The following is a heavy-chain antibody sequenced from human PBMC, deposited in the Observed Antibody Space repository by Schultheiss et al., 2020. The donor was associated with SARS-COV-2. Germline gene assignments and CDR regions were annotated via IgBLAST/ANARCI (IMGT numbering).Heavy chain of an antibody. Sequence: GGSLRLSCAASGFTFSSYAMHWVRQAPGKGLEWVSYISSSSSTIYYADSVKGRFTISRDNAKNSLYLQMNSLRAEDTAVYYCARRRYFDYWGQGTLVTVSS. CDR1: GFTFSSYA. CDR3: ARRRYFDY. CDR2: ISSSSSTI. V-gene: IGHV3-48*04. J-gene: IGHJ4*02.